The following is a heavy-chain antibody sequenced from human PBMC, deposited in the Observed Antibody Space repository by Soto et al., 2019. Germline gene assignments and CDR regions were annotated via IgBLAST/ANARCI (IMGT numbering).Heavy chain of an antibody. J-gene: IGHJ5*02. V-gene: IGHV3-11*06. CDR2: ISSSSSHT. CDR1: GLTSTTSW. CDR3: ARADSSGYYSNWFDP. D-gene: IGHD3-22*01. Sequence: GGSLRLSCAASGLTSTTSWMNWVRQAPGKGLEWVSYISSSSSHTNYADSVKGRFTISRDNAKNSLYLQMNSLRAEDTAVYYCARADSSGYYSNWFDPWGQGTLVTVSS.